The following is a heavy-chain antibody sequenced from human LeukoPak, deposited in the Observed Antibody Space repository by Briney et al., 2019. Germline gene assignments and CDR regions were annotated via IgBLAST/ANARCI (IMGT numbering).Heavy chain of an antibody. CDR2: INPNSGGT. V-gene: IGHV1-2*02. CDR1: GYTFTGYY. J-gene: IGHJ2*01. Sequence: ASVKVSCKASGYTFTGYYMHWVRQAPEQGLEWMGWINPNSGGTNYAQKFQGRVTMTRDTSISTAYMELSRLRSDDTAVYYCARAEGDYGGNSDFDLWGRGTLVTVSS. CDR3: ARAEGDYGGNSDFDL. D-gene: IGHD4-23*01.